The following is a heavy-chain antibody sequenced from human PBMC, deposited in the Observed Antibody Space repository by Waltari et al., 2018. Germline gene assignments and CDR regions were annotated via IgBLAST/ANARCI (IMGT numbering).Heavy chain of an antibody. Sequence: LVQSGAEVKRPGASVTVSCKGIEYTFTAYYLHWVRRAHGQGLEWLGWINPDSGDTIYAQNFQGRVTMTRDMSISTAYMELTRLRSDDTAIYYCARGGRFREFNYLDYWGQGSPVTVSS. D-gene: IGHD3-10*01. J-gene: IGHJ4*02. CDR1: EYTFTAYY. V-gene: IGHV1-2*02. CDR3: ARGGRFREFNYLDY. CDR2: INPDSGDT.